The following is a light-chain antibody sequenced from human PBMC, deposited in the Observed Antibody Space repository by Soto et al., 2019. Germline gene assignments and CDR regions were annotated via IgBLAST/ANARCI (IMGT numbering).Light chain of an antibody. J-gene: IGKJ4*01. V-gene: IGKV3-11*01. CDR2: NDS. Sequence: EIVLTQSPATMSFSPAGRATLSCTATHTVGTYLAWYQQRPGQAPRLLIYNDSNRATGIQASLGCSGSATEFTLTISSLEPEDFAVYYCQQLSNWPLTFGGGTKVDIK. CDR1: HTVGTY. CDR3: QQLSNWPLT.